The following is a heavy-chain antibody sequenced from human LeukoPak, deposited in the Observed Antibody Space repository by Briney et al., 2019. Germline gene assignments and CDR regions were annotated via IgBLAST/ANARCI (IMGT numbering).Heavy chain of an antibody. Sequence: SETLSLTCTVSGGSISSYYWSWIRQPPGKGLEWIGYIYYSGSTNYNPSLKSRVTISVDTSKNQFSLKLSSVTAADTAVYYCARGDSSGYSAIDYWGQGTLVTVSS. CDR2: IYYSGST. J-gene: IGHJ4*02. CDR3: ARGDSSGYSAIDY. D-gene: IGHD3-22*01. CDR1: GGSISSYY. V-gene: IGHV4-59*01.